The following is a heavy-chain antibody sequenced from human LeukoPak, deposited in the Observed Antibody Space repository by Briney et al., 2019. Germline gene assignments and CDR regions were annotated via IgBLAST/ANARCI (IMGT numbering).Heavy chain of an antibody. CDR2: IYPGDSDT. CDR1: GYSFTSYW. Sequence: GESLKISCKGSGYSFTSYWIGWVRQTPGKGLEWMGIIYPGDSDTRYSPSFQGQVTISADKSISTAYLQWSSLKASDTAMYYCARRYYYGSGAKYYFDYWGQGTQVTVSS. D-gene: IGHD3-10*01. J-gene: IGHJ4*02. V-gene: IGHV5-51*01. CDR3: ARRYYYGSGAKYYFDY.